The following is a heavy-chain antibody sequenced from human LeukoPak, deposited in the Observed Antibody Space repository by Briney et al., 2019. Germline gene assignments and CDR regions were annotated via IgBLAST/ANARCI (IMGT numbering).Heavy chain of an antibody. CDR3: ARLGYCRSTSCYAPDY. V-gene: IGHV5-10-1*01. Sequence: GESLKISCKGSGYSFTSYWISWVGQMPGKGLEWMGRIDPSDSYTNYSPSFQGHVTISADKSISTAYLQWSSLKASDTAMYYCARLGYCRSTSCYAPDYWGQGTLVTVSS. CDR2: IDPSDSYT. CDR1: GYSFTSYW. J-gene: IGHJ4*02. D-gene: IGHD2-2*01.